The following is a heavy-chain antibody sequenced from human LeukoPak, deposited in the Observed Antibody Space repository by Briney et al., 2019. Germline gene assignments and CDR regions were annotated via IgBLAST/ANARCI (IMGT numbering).Heavy chain of an antibody. CDR1: GFTFDDYA. CDR2: ISWNSDSI. Sequence: GGSLRLSCAASGFTFDDYAMHWVRQAPGKGLEWVSGISWNSDSIDYANSVKGRFTISRDNSKNSLYLQMNSLRTEDMALYYCAKGGGGRLIYYYYMDVWGKGTTVTVSS. J-gene: IGHJ6*03. CDR3: AKGGGGRLIYYYYMDV. V-gene: IGHV3-9*03. D-gene: IGHD3-16*01.